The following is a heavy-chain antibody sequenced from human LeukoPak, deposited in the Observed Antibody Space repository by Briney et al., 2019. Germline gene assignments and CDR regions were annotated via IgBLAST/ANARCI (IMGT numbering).Heavy chain of an antibody. CDR2: INHSGST. D-gene: IGHD3-16*02. V-gene: IGHV4-34*01. CDR1: GGSFSGYY. Sequence: SETLSLTCAVYGGSFSGYYWSWIRQPPGKGLEWIGEINHSGSTNYNPSLKSRVTISVDTSKNQFSLKLSSVTAADTAVYYCARGRNGSGSFVWGSYRPFDYWGRGTLVTVSS. J-gene: IGHJ4*02. CDR3: ARGRNGSGSFVWGSYRPFDY.